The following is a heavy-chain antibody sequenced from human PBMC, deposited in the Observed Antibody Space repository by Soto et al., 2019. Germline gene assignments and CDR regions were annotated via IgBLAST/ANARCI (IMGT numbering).Heavy chain of an antibody. V-gene: IGHV3-30-3*01. CDR1: GFTFSSYA. D-gene: IGHD2-15*01. CDR3: ARDDIVVVVAATWGLDY. Sequence: GGSLRLSCAASGFTFSSYAMHWVRQAPGKGLEWVAVISYDGSNKYYADSVKGRFTISRDNSKNTLYLQMNSLRAEDTAVYYCARDDIVVVVAATWGLDYWGQGTLVTVSS. J-gene: IGHJ4*02. CDR2: ISYDGSNK.